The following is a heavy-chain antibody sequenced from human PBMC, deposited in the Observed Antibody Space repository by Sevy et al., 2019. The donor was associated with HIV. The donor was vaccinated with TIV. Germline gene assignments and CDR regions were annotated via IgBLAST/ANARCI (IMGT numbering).Heavy chain of an antibody. CDR3: ARSKSITIFGVVSHYFDY. CDR1: GFTFSSYW. Sequence: GGSLRLSCAASGFTFSSYWMSWVRQAPGKGLEWVANIKQDGSEKYYVHSVKGRFTISRDNAKNSLYLQMNSLRAEDTAVYYCARSKSITIFGVVSHYFDYWGQGTLVTVSS. J-gene: IGHJ4*02. CDR2: IKQDGSEK. V-gene: IGHV3-7*01. D-gene: IGHD3-3*01.